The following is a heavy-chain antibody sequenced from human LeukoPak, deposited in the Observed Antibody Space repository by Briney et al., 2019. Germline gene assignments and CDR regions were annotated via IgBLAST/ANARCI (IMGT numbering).Heavy chain of an antibody. CDR1: GGTFSSYA. D-gene: IGHD3-10*01. Sequence: GASVKVSSKASGGTFSSYAISWVRQAPGQGLEWMGGIIPIFGTANYAQKFQGRVTITADESTSTAYMELSSLRSEDTAVYYCARSPSPYGSGSYPDYWGQGTLVTVSS. CDR2: IIPIFGTA. V-gene: IGHV1-69*13. J-gene: IGHJ4*02. CDR3: ARSPSPYGSGSYPDY.